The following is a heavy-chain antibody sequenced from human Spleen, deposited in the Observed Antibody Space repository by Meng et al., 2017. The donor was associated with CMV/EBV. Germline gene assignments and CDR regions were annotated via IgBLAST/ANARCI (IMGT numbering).Heavy chain of an antibody. CDR1: FTFSSYS. V-gene: IGHV3-21*01. J-gene: IGHJ4*02. Sequence: FTFSSYSMNWVRQAPGKGLEWVSSISSSSSYIYYADSVKGRFTISRDNAKNSLYLQMNSLRAEDTAVYYCARGLGYCSSTSCYTRDEWGQGTLVTVSS. CDR2: ISSSSSYI. CDR3: ARGLGYCSSTSCYTRDE. D-gene: IGHD2-2*02.